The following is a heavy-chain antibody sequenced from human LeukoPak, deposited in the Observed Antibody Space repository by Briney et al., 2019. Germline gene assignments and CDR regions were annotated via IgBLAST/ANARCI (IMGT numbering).Heavy chain of an antibody. V-gene: IGHV4-4*07. J-gene: IGHJ3*02. Sequence: PSETLSLTCTVSGGSISSYYWSWIRQPAGKGLEWIGRIYTSGSTNYNPSLKSRVTMSVDTSKNQFSLKLSSVTAADTAVYYCARGAVVVVPAASAIAFDIWGQGTMVTVSS. CDR3: ARGAVVVVPAASAIAFDI. CDR1: GGSISSYY. CDR2: IYTSGST. D-gene: IGHD2-2*01.